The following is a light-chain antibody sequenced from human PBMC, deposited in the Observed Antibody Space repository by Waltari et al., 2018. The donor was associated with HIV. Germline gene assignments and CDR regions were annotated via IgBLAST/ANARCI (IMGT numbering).Light chain of an antibody. CDR2: GAS. V-gene: IGKV3-20*01. Sequence: EIVFTQSPGTLSLSPGERATLSCRASQSVSSSYLAWYQQKPGQAPRLRIYGASSRATGIPDRFSGSGSGTDFTLSISRLEPEDFAVYYCQQYGSSPRTFGQGSKVEIK. J-gene: IGKJ1*01. CDR3: QQYGSSPRT. CDR1: QSVSSSY.